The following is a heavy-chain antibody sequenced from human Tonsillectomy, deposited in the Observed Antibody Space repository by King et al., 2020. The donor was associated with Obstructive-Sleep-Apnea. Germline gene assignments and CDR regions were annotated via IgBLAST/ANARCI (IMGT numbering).Heavy chain of an antibody. D-gene: IGHD2-2*01. CDR3: AKSIPAAMIIYFQH. J-gene: IGHJ1*01. CDR1: GFTFSSYV. Sequence: VQLVESGGGLVQPGGSLRLSCAASGFTFSSYVMSWVRQAPGKGLEWVSAISGSGGSTYYADSVKGRFTISRDNSKNTLYVQMNSLRAEDTAVNYWAKSIPAAMIIYFQHWGQGTLVTVAS. V-gene: IGHV3-23*04. CDR2: ISGSGGST.